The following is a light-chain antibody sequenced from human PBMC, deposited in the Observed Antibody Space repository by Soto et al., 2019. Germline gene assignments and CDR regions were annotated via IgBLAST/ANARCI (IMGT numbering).Light chain of an antibody. CDR1: SGSIASNY. J-gene: IGLJ3*02. CDR3: QSYDSSNWV. CDR2: EDN. V-gene: IGLV6-57*01. Sequence: NFMLTQPHSVSESPGKTVTISCTRSSGSIASNYVQWYQQRPGSSPTTVIYEDNQRPSGVPDRFSGSIDSSSNSASLTISGLKTEDEADYYCQSYDSSNWVFGGGTKATVL.